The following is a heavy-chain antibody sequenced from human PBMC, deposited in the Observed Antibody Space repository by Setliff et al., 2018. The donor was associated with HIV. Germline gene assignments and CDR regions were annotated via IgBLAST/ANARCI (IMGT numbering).Heavy chain of an antibody. CDR2: IDDSGNDS. D-gene: IGHD3-10*01. Sequence: GGSLRLSCVASGFSLSTYAMNWVRQAPGKGLEWVSRIDDSGNDSQYANSVKGRSTISRDISKNTLYFQMSRLRAEDTAVYYCAREPWDYYASGSYRDWGQGTLVTVSS. J-gene: IGHJ4*02. CDR3: AREPWDYYASGSYRD. CDR1: GFSLSTYA. V-gene: IGHV3-23*01.